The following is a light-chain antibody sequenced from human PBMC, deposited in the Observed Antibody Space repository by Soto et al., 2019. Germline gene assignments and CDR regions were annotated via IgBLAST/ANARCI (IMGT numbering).Light chain of an antibody. CDR2: GAS. CDR1: QSVSSD. Sequence: EIVMTQSPATLSVSPGESATLSCRASQSVSSDLAWYQQKPGQAPRLLIYGASSRATGIPDRFSGSGSGTDFTLTISRLEPEDFAVYYCQQYAASRTFGQGTKVDIK. J-gene: IGKJ1*01. CDR3: QQYAASRT. V-gene: IGKV3-20*01.